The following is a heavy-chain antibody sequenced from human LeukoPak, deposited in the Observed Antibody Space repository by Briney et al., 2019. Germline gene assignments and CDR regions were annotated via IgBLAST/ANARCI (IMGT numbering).Heavy chain of an antibody. D-gene: IGHD4-17*01. CDR1: GFTFSSYA. Sequence: GGSLRLSCAASGFTFSSYAMSWVRQAPGKGLEWVSAISGSGGSTYYADSVKGRFTISRDNSKNTLYLQMNSLRAEDTAVYYCAKDPGYGDYNYYYGMDVWGQGTTVTVSS. CDR3: AKDPGYGDYNYYYGMDV. J-gene: IGHJ6*02. CDR2: ISGSGGST. V-gene: IGHV3-23*01.